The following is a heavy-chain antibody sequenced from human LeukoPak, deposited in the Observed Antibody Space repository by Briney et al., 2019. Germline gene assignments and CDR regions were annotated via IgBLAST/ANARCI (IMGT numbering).Heavy chain of an antibody. CDR3: ARGVRGINWFDP. CDR2: MNPNSGNT. D-gene: IGHD6-13*01. CDR1: GYTFTSYD. Sequence: KVSCKASGYTFTSYDINWVRQATGQGLERMGWMNPNSGNTGYAQKFRGRVTMTRNTSISTAYMELSSLRSEDTAVYYCARGVRGINWFDPWGQGTLVTVSS. J-gene: IGHJ5*02. V-gene: IGHV1-8*01.